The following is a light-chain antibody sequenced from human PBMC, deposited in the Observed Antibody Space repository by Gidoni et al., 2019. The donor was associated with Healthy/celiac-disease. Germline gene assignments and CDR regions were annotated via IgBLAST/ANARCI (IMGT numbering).Light chain of an antibody. V-gene: IGLV2-14*01. J-gene: IGLJ2*01. CDR1: SSDVGGYTY. Sequence: SARTQPASVSGSPGQSITISCTGTSSDVGGYTYASWYQQHPGKAPKLMIYEVSNRPPGVSNRLSGSKSGNTASLTISGLQAEDAADYYCSSYTCSSTHDVVFGGGTKLPVL. CDR2: EVS. CDR3: SSYTCSSTHDVV.